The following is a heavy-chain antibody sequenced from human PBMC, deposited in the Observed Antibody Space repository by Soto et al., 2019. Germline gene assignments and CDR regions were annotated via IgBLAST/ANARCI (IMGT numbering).Heavy chain of an antibody. Sequence: GGSLRLSCAASGFTFSSYAMSWVRQAPGKGLEWVSGISDSGGSTSYTDSVKGRFTISRDTSKNMLYLQMNSLGAEDTAVYYCARDLNYWSLLIDHWGQGTLVTVSS. CDR2: ISDSGGST. V-gene: IGHV3-23*01. J-gene: IGHJ4*02. CDR1: GFTFSSYA. CDR3: ARDLNYWSLLIDH. D-gene: IGHD2-8*02.